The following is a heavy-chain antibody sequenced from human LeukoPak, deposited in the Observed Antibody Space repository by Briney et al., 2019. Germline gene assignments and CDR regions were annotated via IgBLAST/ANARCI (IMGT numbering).Heavy chain of an antibody. CDR1: GGSVSSGSDY. CDR3: ARGQAALWFGEL. Sequence: PSETLSLTCTVSGGSVSSGSDYWSRIRQPPGKGLEWIGHISYSGSTNYNPSLKSRVTISLDTSKNQLSLKLSSVTTADTAVYYCARGQAALWFGELWGQGTLVTVSS. D-gene: IGHD3-10*01. J-gene: IGHJ4*02. V-gene: IGHV4-61*01. CDR2: ISYSGST.